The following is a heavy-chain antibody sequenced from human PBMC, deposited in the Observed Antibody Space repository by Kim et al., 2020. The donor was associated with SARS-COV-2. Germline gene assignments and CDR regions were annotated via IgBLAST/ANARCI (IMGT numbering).Heavy chain of an antibody. CDR2: IWYDGSNK. D-gene: IGHD5-12*01. CDR1: GFTFSSYG. Sequence: GGSLRLSCAASGFTFSSYGMHWVRQAPGKGLEWVAVIWYDGSNKYYADSVKGRFTISRDNSKNTLYLQMNSLRAEDTAVYYCARDRDGYNWFDYWGQGTLVTVSS. J-gene: IGHJ4*02. V-gene: IGHV3-33*01. CDR3: ARDRDGYNWFDY.